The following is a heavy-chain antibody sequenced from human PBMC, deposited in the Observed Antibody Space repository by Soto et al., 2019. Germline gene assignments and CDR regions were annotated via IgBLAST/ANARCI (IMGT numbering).Heavy chain of an antibody. CDR2: IRGGGETI. CDR3: ARESTSSQWLPTGYFYY. Sequence: EVQLVEYGGELVQPGGSLRISCAASRFTFSDYSMNWIRQALGKGLEWVSYIRGGGETIYYADSVRGRLHIFRDNVKYSLFFQMNSRREEDTAVYYCARESTSSQWLPTGYFYYWGQGTLVSFSA. D-gene: IGHD6-19*01. J-gene: IGHJ4*02. V-gene: IGHV3-48*02. CDR1: RFTFSDYS.